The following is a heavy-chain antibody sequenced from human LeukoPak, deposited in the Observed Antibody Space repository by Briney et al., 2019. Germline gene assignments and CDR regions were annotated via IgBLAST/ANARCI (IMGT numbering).Heavy chain of an antibody. CDR3: AKETEEWLVPTYFDY. V-gene: IGHV3-23*01. J-gene: IGHJ4*02. D-gene: IGHD6-19*01. CDR2: IRGSGGST. Sequence: GGSLRLSCAASGFTFSSYAMSWVRQAPGKGLEWVSAIRGSGGSTCYADSVKGRFTISRDNSKNTLYLQMNSLRAEDTAVYYCAKETEEWLVPTYFDYWGQGTLVTVSS. CDR1: GFTFSSYA.